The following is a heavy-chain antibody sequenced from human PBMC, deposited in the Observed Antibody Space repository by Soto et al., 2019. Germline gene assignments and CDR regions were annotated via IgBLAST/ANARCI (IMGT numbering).Heavy chain of an antibody. CDR3: ARGRTWFDP. CDR2: IYYSGSS. CDR1: GGSISSGGYY. Sequence: SETLSLTCTVSGGSISSGGYYWSWIRQHPGKGLEWMGYIYYSGSSTYNPSLKSRVTISVDTSKNQLSLRLSSVTAADTAVYYCARGRTWFDPWGQGTLVTVSS. J-gene: IGHJ5*02. V-gene: IGHV4-31*03.